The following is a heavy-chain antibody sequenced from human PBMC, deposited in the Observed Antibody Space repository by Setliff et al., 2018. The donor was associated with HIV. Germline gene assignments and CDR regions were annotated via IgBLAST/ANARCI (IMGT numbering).Heavy chain of an antibody. D-gene: IGHD6-19*01. V-gene: IGHV3-30*04. CDR3: ARDHSSGWYYFDY. Sequence: GGSLRLSYAASGFTFSSYAMHWVRQAPGKGLEWVAFISYDGSNKNYADSVKGRFTISRDNSKNTLYLQMNSLRAEDTAVYYCARDHSSGWYYFDYWGQGTLVTVSS. CDR1: GFTFSSYA. CDR2: ISYDGSNK. J-gene: IGHJ4*02.